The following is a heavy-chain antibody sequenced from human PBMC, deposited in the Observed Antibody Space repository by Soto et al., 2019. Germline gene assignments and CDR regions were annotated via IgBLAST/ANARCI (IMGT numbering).Heavy chain of an antibody. V-gene: IGHV1-18*04. Sequence: ASVKVSCKASGYTFSSHGVSWVRRAPGQGLEWMGWISGYNGNTNYAQKLQGRVTMTTDTSTNTAYMELRSLRSDDTAVYYCATWAGQVRGFSGPFDYWGQGTLVTVSS. CDR3: ATWAGQVRGFSGPFDY. CDR2: ISGYNGNT. CDR1: GYTFSSHG. D-gene: IGHD2-15*01. J-gene: IGHJ4*02.